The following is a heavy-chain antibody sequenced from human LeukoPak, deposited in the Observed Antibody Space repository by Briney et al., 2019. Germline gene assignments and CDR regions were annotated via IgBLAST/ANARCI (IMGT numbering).Heavy chain of an antibody. D-gene: IGHD3-22*01. V-gene: IGHV1-18*01. J-gene: IGHJ4*02. CDR1: GYTSTSYG. CDR2: ISAYNGNT. Sequence: GASVKVSCKASGYTSTSYGISWVRQAPGQGLEWMGWISAYNGNTNYAQKLQGRVTMTTDTSTSTAYMELRSLRSDDTAVYYCARAQNYYDSNGEYYFDYWGQGTLVTVSS. CDR3: ARAQNYYDSNGEYYFDY.